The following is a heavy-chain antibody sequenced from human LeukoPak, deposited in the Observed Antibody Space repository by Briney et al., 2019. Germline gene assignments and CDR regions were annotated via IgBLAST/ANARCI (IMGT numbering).Heavy chain of an antibody. D-gene: IGHD3-3*01. J-gene: IGHJ4*02. CDR1: GGSFSGYY. Sequence: PSETLSLTCAVYGGSFSGYYWGWIRQPPGKGLEWIGSIYHSGSTYYNPSLKSRVTISVDTSKNQFSLKLSSVTAADTPVYYCASTYDFWSGSHDYWGQGTLVTVAS. CDR2: IYHSGST. V-gene: IGHV4-38-2*01. CDR3: ASTYDFWSGSHDY.